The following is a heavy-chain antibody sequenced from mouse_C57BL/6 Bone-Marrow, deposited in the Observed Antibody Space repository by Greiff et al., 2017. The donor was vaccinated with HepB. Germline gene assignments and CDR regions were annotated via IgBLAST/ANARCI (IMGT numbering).Heavy chain of an antibody. Sequence: EVKLVESEGGLVQPGSSMKLSCTASGFTFSDYYMAWVRQVPEKGLEWVANINYDGSSTYYLDSLKSRFIISRDNAKNILYLQMSSLKSEDTATYYCAREEGNFYAMDYWGQGTSVTVSS. CDR1: GFTFSDYY. V-gene: IGHV5-16*01. J-gene: IGHJ4*01. D-gene: IGHD2-1*01. CDR3: AREEGNFYAMDY. CDR2: INYDGSST.